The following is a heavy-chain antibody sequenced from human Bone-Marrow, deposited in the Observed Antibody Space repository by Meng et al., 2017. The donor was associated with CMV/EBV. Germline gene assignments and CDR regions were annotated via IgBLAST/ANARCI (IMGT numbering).Heavy chain of an antibody. Sequence: GGPWRLPGAAPGFLFSNAWMTWVRQAPGKGLEWVGHIKSKTDGGTTDYAAPVKGRFTISRDDAKDTLYLQMNSLRAEDTAVYFCAKARSSSWMDYSMDFWGQGTTVTVSS. CDR1: GFLFSNAW. D-gene: IGHD6-6*01. V-gene: IGHV3-15*01. CDR2: IKSKTDGGTT. J-gene: IGHJ6*02. CDR3: AKARSSSWMDYSMDF.